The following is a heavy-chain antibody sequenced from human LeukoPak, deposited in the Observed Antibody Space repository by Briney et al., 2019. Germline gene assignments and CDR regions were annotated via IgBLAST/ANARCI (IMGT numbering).Heavy chain of an antibody. CDR3: ARELLRITMVRGVIITTYYGMDV. J-gene: IGHJ6*02. D-gene: IGHD3-10*01. CDR2: ISGSGGST. V-gene: IGHV3-23*01. CDR1: GFTFSSYA. Sequence: PGGSLRLSCAASGFTFSSYAMSWVRQAPGKGLEWVSAISGSGGSTYYADSVKGRFTISRDNAKNSLYLQMNSLRAEDTAVYYCARELLRITMVRGVIITTYYGMDVWGQGTTVTVSS.